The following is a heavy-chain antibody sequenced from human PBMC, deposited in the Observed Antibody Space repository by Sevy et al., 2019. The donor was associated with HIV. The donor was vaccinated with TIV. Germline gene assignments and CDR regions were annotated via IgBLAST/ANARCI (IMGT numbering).Heavy chain of an antibody. D-gene: IGHD3-10*01. CDR1: GFSLSSYD. V-gene: IGHV3-13*05. CDR3: AREDSSGAFDI. J-gene: IGHJ3*02. CDR2: IGTAGDP. Sequence: GGSLRLSCAASGFSLSSYDMHWVRQATGKGLEWVSAIGTAGDPYYPGSVKGRFTISRENAKNSLYLQMNSLRAGDTAVYYCAREDSSGAFDIWGQGPMVTVSS.